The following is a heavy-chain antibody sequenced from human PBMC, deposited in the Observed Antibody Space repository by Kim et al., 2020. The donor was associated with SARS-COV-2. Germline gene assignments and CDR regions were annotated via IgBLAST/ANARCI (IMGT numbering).Heavy chain of an antibody. CDR3: AREYSNSSSSPFDS. J-gene: IGHJ4*02. V-gene: IGHV4-4*02. CDR2: ISHSGNV. D-gene: IGHD6-13*01. Sequence: SETLSLTCAVSGDSISSINWWSWVRQPPGKGLEWIGEISHSGNVNYNPSIKSRVTILLDRSKNEFSLELRSVTAADTAVYFCAREYSNSSSSPFDSWGQG. CDR1: GDSISSINW.